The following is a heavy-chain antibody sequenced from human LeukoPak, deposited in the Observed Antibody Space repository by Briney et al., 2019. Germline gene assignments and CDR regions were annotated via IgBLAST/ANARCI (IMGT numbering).Heavy chain of an antibody. CDR3: AKNTQYSGYYDC. D-gene: IGHD6-6*01. CDR2: ISDSGGIT. Sequence: GGSLRLSCAASGFTFSSYPMTWIRQAPGKGPEWVSFISDSGGITYYADSVKGRFTISRDNSKNTLYLQMNSLRAEDTAVYYCAKNTQYSGYYDCWGQGTLVAVSS. J-gene: IGHJ4*02. V-gene: IGHV3-23*01. CDR1: GFTFSSYP.